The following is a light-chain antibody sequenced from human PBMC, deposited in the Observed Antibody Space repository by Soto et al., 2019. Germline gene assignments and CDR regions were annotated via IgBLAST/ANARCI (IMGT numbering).Light chain of an antibody. J-gene: IGLJ3*02. CDR3: ATWDDSLSGRV. Sequence: QSVLTQPPSASGTPGQRVSLSCSGSSSNIGSNYVYWYQQLPGTAPKLLIYKNDQRPSGVPDRFSGSRSGTSDSLAISGLRFEDEADYYCATWDDSLSGRVFGGGTKLTVL. CDR1: SSNIGSNY. CDR2: KND. V-gene: IGLV1-47*01.